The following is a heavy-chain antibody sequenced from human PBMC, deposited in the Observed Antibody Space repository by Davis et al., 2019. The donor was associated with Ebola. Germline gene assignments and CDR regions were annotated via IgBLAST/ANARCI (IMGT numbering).Heavy chain of an antibody. J-gene: IGHJ6*02. CDR2: INHSGST. CDR3: ARDWLYGMDV. D-gene: IGHD5-12*01. V-gene: IGHV4-34*01. CDR1: GGSFSGYY. Sequence: MPSETLSLTFAVHGGSFSGYYWSWIRQPPGKGRGWIGEINHSGSTNYNPSLKSRVTISVDTSKNQFSLKLSSVTAADTAVYYCARDWLYGMDVWGQGTTVTVSS.